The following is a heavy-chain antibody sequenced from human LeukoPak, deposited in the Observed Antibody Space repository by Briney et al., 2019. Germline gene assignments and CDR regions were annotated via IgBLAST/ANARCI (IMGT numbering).Heavy chain of an antibody. Sequence: ASVKVSFTTSGYTFIINGISWVRQAPGQGLEWMGWISAYNGNTKYAHKFQDRVTLAADTSTSTAYMELRSLRYDDTAVYFCARDSGRPYYDSSGYYRYWGQGTLVTVSS. CDR3: ARDSGRPYYDSSGYYRY. J-gene: IGHJ1*01. CDR1: GYTFIING. V-gene: IGHV1-18*01. CDR2: ISAYNGNT. D-gene: IGHD3-22*01.